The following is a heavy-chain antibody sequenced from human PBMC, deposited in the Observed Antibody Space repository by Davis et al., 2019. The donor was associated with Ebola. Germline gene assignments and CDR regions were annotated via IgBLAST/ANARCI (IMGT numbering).Heavy chain of an antibody. D-gene: IGHD5-18*01. V-gene: IGHV1-18*01. CDR3: ARSGIGDTAMVIAYY. Sequence: ASVKVSCKASGYTFTSYGISWVRQAPGQGLEWMGWISAYNGNKNYAQKLQGRVTMTTDTSTSTAYMELRSLRSEDTAVYYCARSGIGDTAMVIAYYWGQGTLVTVSS. J-gene: IGHJ4*02. CDR2: ISAYNGNK. CDR1: GYTFTSYG.